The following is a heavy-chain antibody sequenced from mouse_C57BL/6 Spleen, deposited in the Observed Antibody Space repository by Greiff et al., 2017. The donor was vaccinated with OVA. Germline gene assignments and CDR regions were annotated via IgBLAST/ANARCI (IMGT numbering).Heavy chain of an antibody. CDR1: GYSITSGYY. Sequence: EVKLMESGPGLVKPSQSLSLTCSVTGYSITSGYYWNWIRQFPGNKLEWMGYISYDGSNNYNPSLKNRISITRDTSKNQFFLKLNSVTTEDTATYYCARRGYYGSSYAMDYWGQGTSVTVSS. J-gene: IGHJ4*01. D-gene: IGHD1-1*01. CDR2: ISYDGSN. CDR3: ARRGYYGSSYAMDY. V-gene: IGHV3-6*01.